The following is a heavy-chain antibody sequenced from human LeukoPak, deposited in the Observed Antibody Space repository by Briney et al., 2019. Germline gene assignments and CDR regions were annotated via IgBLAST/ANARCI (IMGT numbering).Heavy chain of an antibody. V-gene: IGHV4-38-2*02. CDR1: GYSISNGFY. CDR3: ATVGSSWPHYYFDY. CDR2: VYHTGST. J-gene: IGHJ4*02. D-gene: IGHD6-13*01. Sequence: PSETLSLTCTVSGYSISNGFYWAWIRQPPGKGLEWIGSVYHTGSTYSNPSLKSRVTISVDTSKNQFSLRLSSVTAADTAIYNCATVGSSWPHYYFDYWGQGTLVTVSS.